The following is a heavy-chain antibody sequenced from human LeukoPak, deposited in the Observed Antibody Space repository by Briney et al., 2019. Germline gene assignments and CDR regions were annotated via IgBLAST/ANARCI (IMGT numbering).Heavy chain of an antibody. CDR2: IYTSGST. J-gene: IGHJ6*03. Sequence: SETLSLTCTVSGGSISSYYWSWIRQPAGKGLEWIGRIYTSGSTNYNPSLKSRVTISVDTSKNQFSLKLSSVTAADTAVYYYARDLPTVTLGGYMDVWGKGTMVAVSS. CDR1: GGSISSYY. D-gene: IGHD4-11*01. V-gene: IGHV4-4*07. CDR3: ARDLPTVTLGGYMDV.